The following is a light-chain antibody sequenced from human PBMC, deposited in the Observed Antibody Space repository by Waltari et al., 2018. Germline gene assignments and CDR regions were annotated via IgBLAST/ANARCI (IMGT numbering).Light chain of an antibody. CDR1: QSVRNGY. V-gene: IGKV3-20*01. CDR3: QQYITTLT. J-gene: IGKJ4*01. Sequence: EIVLTQSPGTLSLSPGERATLSCRASQSVRNGYLAWYQQRPGQPPRHLIYETSLRATGIPDRFSGSGSGTDFTLTISRLEPEDVAVYYCQQYITTLTFGGGTKVEIK. CDR2: ETS.